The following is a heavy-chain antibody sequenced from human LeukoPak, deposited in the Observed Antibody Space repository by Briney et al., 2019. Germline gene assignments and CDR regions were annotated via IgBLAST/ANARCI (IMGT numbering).Heavy chain of an antibody. CDR2: ITSNSATI. D-gene: IGHD3-16*01. CDR1: GFTFSVYS. V-gene: IGHV3-48*02. J-gene: IGHJ4*02. Sequence: GGSLRLSCAASGFTFSVYSMNGVRQPPGMGLEWVSYITSNSATIQYADSVKGRFTISRDNAKNSLSLQMNSLRDEDTAVYYCARSVGGHFDYWGQGMLVTVSS. CDR3: ARSVGGHFDY.